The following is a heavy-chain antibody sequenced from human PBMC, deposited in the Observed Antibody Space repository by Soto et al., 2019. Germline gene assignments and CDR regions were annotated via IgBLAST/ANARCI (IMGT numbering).Heavy chain of an antibody. D-gene: IGHD5-18*01. CDR3: ARDLVGDSAKVDYYYGMDV. V-gene: IGHV1-2*04. CDR2: INPNSGGT. CDR1: GYTFTGYY. Sequence: QVQLVQSGAEVKKPGASVKVSCKAPGYTFTGYYMHWVRQAPGQGLEWMGWINPNSGGTNYAQKFQGWVTMTRDTSISTAYMELSRLRSDDTAVYYCARDLVGDSAKVDYYYGMDVWGQGTTVTVSS. J-gene: IGHJ6*02.